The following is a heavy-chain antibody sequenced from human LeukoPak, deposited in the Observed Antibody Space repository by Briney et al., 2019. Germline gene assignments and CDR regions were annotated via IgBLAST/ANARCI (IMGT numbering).Heavy chain of an antibody. CDR1: GGSISSHY. CDR2: IHSGST. Sequence: SETLSLTCTVSGGSISSHYWSWIRQPPGKGLEWIGYIHSGSTNYNPSLKSRVTISVDTSKNQFSLKVTSVTAADTAVYYCARVGDLWGGLNWGQGTLVTVSS. CDR3: ARVGDLWGGLN. V-gene: IGHV4-59*11. D-gene: IGHD3-3*01. J-gene: IGHJ4*02.